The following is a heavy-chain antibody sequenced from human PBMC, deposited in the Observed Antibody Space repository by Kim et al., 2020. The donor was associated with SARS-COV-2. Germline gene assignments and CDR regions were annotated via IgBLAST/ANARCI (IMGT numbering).Heavy chain of an antibody. V-gene: IGHV3-7*03. CDR1: GFTLGRYW. CDR2: IKQDGGEK. D-gene: IGHD6-13*01. J-gene: IGHJ3*02. Sequence: GGSLRLSCVASGFTLGRYWMSWVRQGPGKGLEWVANIKQDGGEKYYVDSVKGRFTISRDNAKNSLFLQMNSLRAEDTALYFCARDRVIAAAGPDAFEMWGQGTMVTVSS. CDR3: ARDRVIAAAGPDAFEM.